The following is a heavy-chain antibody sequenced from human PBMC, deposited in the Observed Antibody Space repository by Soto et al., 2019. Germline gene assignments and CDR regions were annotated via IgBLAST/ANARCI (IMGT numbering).Heavy chain of an antibody. CDR3: ARDDLRRNEALDI. CDR2: TNKDGASS. V-gene: IGHV3-74*01. D-gene: IGHD2-21*01. Sequence: EVQLVESGGDFVQPGGSLRLSCEASGFTFSAFWMHWVRHVPGEGLMWISRTNKDGASSEYADSVKGRFSVSRDNAKNTMFLHMTGVRAEDTAVYYCARDDLRRNEALDIWGQGTVVTVSS. J-gene: IGHJ3*02. CDR1: GFTFSAFW.